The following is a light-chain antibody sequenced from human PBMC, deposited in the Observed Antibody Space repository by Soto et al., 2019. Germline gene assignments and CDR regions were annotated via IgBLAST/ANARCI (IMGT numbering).Light chain of an antibody. Sequence: QSVLTKPASVSGSPGQSITISCTGTSSDVGSYNLVSWYQQHPGKAPKLMIYEGSKRPSGVSNRVSGSNSGNTDSLTISGLQAEDEADYYCCSYAGSNTLEVFGGGTKVAVL. J-gene: IGLJ2*01. CDR1: SSDVGSYNL. CDR3: CSYAGSNTLEV. V-gene: IGLV2-23*01. CDR2: EGS.